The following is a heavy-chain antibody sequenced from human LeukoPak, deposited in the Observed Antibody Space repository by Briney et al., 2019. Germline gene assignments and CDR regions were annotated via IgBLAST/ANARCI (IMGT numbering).Heavy chain of an antibody. CDR1: GFTFDDYA. V-gene: IGHV3-43D*03. CDR3: AKGDRPTTTVTTTIDY. Sequence: GSLRLSCAASGFTFDDYAMHWVRQAPGKGLEWVSLISWDGGSTYYADSVKGRFTISRDNSKNSLYLQMNSLRAEDTALYYCAKGDRPTTTVTTTIDYWGQGTLVTVSS. D-gene: IGHD4-17*01. CDR2: ISWDGGST. J-gene: IGHJ4*02.